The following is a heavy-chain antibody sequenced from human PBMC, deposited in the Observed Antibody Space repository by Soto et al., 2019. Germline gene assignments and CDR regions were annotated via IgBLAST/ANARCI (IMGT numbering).Heavy chain of an antibody. J-gene: IGHJ5*02. CDR1: GGTFSSYA. Sequence: ASVKVSCKASGGTFSSYAISWVRQAPGQGLEWMGGIIPIFGTANYAQKFQGRVTITADESTSTAYMELSSLRSEDTAVYYCARDLGIAARPRPNWFDPWGQGTLVTVSS. CDR3: ARDLGIAARPRPNWFDP. V-gene: IGHV1-69*13. D-gene: IGHD6-6*01. CDR2: IIPIFGTA.